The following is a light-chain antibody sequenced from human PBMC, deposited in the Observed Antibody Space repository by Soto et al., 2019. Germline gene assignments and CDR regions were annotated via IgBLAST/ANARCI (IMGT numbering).Light chain of an antibody. Sequence: EIVMTQSPATVSVFPGERATLSCRASQSVTSSVAWYQQKPGQAPKLLIYAASTRAKGISDRFSGSGSGTECTLAISGLQSEDFAVYYCQQYINRPWTFGQGTKVDIK. CDR3: QQYINRPWT. J-gene: IGKJ1*01. V-gene: IGKV3-15*01. CDR2: AAS. CDR1: QSVTSS.